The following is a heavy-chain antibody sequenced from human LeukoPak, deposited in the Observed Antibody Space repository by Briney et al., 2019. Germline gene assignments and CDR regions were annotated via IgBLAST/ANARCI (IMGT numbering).Heavy chain of an antibody. CDR3: ARDAVDTANAV. V-gene: IGHV3-74*01. CDR1: GFTFTTYW. D-gene: IGHD5-18*01. CDR2: INSDGSIT. Sequence: GGSLRLPCAASGFTFTTYWMHWVRQAPGKGLVWVSHINSDGSITSYADSVKGRFTISRDNAKNTLYLQMNSLRAEDTAVYYCARDAVDTANAVWGQGTTVTVSS. J-gene: IGHJ6*02.